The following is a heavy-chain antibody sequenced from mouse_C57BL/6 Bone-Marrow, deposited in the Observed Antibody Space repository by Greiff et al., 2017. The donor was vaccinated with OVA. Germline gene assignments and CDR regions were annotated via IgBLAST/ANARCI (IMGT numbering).Heavy chain of an antibody. CDR1: GFSLTSYG. Sequence: QVQLKQSGPGLVQPSQSLSITCTVSGFSLTSYGVHWVRQPPGKGLEWLGVIWSGGSTDYNAAFISRLSISKDNSKSQVFFKMNSLQADDTARYYCATSITTVVAPYAMDYWGQGTSVTVSS. J-gene: IGHJ4*01. D-gene: IGHD1-1*01. CDR2: IWSGGST. V-gene: IGHV2-4*01. CDR3: ATSITTVVAPYAMDY.